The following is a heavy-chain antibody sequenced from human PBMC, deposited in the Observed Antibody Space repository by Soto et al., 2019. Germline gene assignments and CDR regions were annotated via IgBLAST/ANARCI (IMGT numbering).Heavy chain of an antibody. CDR1: GFTFSSYA. CDR2: ISGSGGST. Sequence: PGGSLRLSCAASGFTFSSYAMSWVRQAPGKGLEWVSAISGSGGSTYYADSVKGRFTISRDNSKNTLYLQMNSLRAEDTAVYYCAKSPITIFGVVISHFDYWGQGTLVTVSS. D-gene: IGHD3-3*01. V-gene: IGHV3-23*01. CDR3: AKSPITIFGVVISHFDY. J-gene: IGHJ4*02.